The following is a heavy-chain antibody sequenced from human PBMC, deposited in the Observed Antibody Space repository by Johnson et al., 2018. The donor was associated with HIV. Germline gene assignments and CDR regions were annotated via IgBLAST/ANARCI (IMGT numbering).Heavy chain of an antibody. CDR3: ARDCSSTSCYEFDTSDI. D-gene: IGHD2-2*01. CDR2: IYSGGTT. J-gene: IGHJ3*02. CDR1: GFTFSSYW. V-gene: IGHV3-66*01. Sequence: VQLVESGGGLVQPGGSLRLSCAASGFTFSSYWMHWVRQAPGKGLECVSIIYSGGTTHYADSVKGRFTISRDNSKSTLYLQMNNLRAEDTAMYYCARDCSSTSCYEFDTSDIWGQGTMVTVSS.